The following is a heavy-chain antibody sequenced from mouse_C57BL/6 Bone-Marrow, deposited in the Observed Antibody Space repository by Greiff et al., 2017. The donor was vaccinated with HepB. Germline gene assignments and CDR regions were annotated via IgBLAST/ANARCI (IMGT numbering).Heavy chain of an antibody. J-gene: IGHJ4*01. CDR3: TVPVYYDYLYAMDY. Sequence: EVKLEESGGGLVQPGGSMKLSCVASGFTFSNYWMNWVRQSPEKGLEWVAQIRLKSDNYATHYAESVKGRFTISRDDSKSSVYLQMNNLRAEDTGIYYCTVPVYYDYLYAMDYWGQGTSFTVSS. V-gene: IGHV6-3*01. D-gene: IGHD2-4*01. CDR1: GFTFSNYW. CDR2: IRLKSDNYAT.